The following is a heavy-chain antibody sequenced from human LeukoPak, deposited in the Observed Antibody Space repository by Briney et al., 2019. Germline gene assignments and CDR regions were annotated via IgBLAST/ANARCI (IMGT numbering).Heavy chain of an antibody. D-gene: IGHD6-13*01. J-gene: IGHJ6*03. V-gene: IGHV4-34*01. CDR3: ARGSSIAASWDFAYYYYYYMDV. Sequence: PSETLSLTCAVYGGSFSGYYWSWIRQPPGKGLEWIGEINHSGSTNYNPSLKSRVSISVDTSKNQFSLKLSSVTAADTAVYYCARGSSIAASWDFAYYYYYYMDVWAKGPRSPSP. CDR2: INHSGST. CDR1: GGSFSGYY.